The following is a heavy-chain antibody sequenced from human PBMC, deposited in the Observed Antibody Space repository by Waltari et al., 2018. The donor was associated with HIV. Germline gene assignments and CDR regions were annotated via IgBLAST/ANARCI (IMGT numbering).Heavy chain of an antibody. V-gene: IGHV3-48*01. J-gene: IGHJ5*02. Sequence: DVLLVESGGGLVQPGGSLRPPCAASGFTFSPFNMHWVRQAPGKGLEWLASITSDSDAIYYAQSVRGRFIVSRGNADNSLHLEMNSLRADDTAVYYCARDDSGAYHLGWFDPWGQGTLVSVSS. CDR3: ARDDSGAYHLGWFDP. CDR1: GFTFSPFN. D-gene: IGHD3-22*01. CDR2: ITSDSDAI.